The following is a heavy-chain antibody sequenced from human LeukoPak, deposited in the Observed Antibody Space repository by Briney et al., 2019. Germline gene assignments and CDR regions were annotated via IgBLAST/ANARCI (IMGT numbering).Heavy chain of an antibody. J-gene: IGHJ3*02. CDR3: ARDFAGYCSSTSCPYDAFDI. CDR2: INPNSGGT. CDR1: GYTFTGYY. D-gene: IGHD2-2*01. V-gene: IGHV1-2*02. Sequence: ASVKVSCKASGYTFTGYYIHWVRQAPGQGLEWMGWINPNSGGTNYAQKFQGRITMTRDTCIRTAYMELSRLRSDDTAVYYCARDFAGYCSSTSCPYDAFDIWGQGTMVTVSS.